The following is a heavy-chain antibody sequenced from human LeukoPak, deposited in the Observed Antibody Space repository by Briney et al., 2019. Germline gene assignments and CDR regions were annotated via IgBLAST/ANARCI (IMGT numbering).Heavy chain of an antibody. CDR2: IYYSGST. D-gene: IGHD6-19*01. J-gene: IGHJ4*02. CDR3: ARQYSSGWYSYFDY. Sequence: TSSETLSLTCTVSGGSISSSSYYWGWIRQPPGKGLEWIGSIYYSGSTYYNPSLKSRVTISVDTSKNQFSLKLSSVTAADTAVYYCARQYSSGWYSYFDYWGQGTLVTVSS. V-gene: IGHV4-39*01. CDR1: GGSISSSSYY.